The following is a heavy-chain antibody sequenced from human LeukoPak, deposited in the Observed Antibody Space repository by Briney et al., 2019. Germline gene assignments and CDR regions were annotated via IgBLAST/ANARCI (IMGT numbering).Heavy chain of an antibody. J-gene: IGHJ3*02. D-gene: IGHD2-15*01. CDR2: ISGSGGRI. CDR3: AKDGGYCSGGNCYVRDAFDI. CDR1: GFTFSSHA. V-gene: IGHV3-23*01. Sequence: GGSLRLSCTPSGFTFSSHAMSWVRQAPGKGLEWVSAISGSGGRIYYADSVKGRFTISRDNSKNTLYLQMNSLRAEDTAVYYCAKDGGYCSGGNCYVRDAFDIWGQGTMVTVSS.